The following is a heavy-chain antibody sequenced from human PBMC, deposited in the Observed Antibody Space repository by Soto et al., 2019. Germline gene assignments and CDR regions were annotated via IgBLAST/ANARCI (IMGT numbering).Heavy chain of an antibody. CDR2: INPNSGGT. D-gene: IGHD3-3*01. V-gene: IGHV1-2*04. CDR3: ARDLSRFLVSGYGMDV. J-gene: IGHJ6*02. Sequence: WASVKVSCKASGYTFTGYYMHWVRQAPGQGLEWMGWINPNSGGTNYAQKFQGWVTMTRDTSISTAYMELSRLRSDDTAVYYCARDLSRFLVSGYGMDVWGQGTTVTVSS. CDR1: GYTFTGYY.